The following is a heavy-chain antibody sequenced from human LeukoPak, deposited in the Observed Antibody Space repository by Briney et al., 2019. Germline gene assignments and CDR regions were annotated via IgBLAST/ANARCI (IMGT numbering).Heavy chain of an antibody. CDR2: INHSGST. J-gene: IGHJ4*02. V-gene: IGHV4-34*01. Sequence: SETLSLTCAVYGGSFSGYYWSWIRQPPGKGLEWIGEINHSGSTNYNPSLKRRVTISVDTSKNQFSLKLSSVTAADTAVYYCARGWLQLWSRFDYWGQGTLVTVSS. D-gene: IGHD5-18*01. CDR1: GGSFSGYY. CDR3: ARGWLQLWSRFDY.